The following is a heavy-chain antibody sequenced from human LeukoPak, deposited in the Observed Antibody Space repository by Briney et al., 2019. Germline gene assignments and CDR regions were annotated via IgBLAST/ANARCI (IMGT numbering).Heavy chain of an antibody. Sequence: PSETLSLTCTVSGGSISSGDYYWSWIRQPPGKGLEWIGYIYYSGSTNYNPSLKSRVTISVDTSKNQFSLKLSSVTAADTAVYYCARDGFSGRNYYGMDVWGQGTAVTVSS. CDR2: IYYSGST. V-gene: IGHV4-61*08. CDR3: ARDGFSGRNYYGMDV. D-gene: IGHD3-10*01. CDR1: GGSISSGDYY. J-gene: IGHJ6*02.